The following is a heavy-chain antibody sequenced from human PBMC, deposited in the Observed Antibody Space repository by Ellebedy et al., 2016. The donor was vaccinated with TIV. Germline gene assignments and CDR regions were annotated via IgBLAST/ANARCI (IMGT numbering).Heavy chain of an antibody. CDR1: GFTFSNYA. J-gene: IGHJ4*02. CDR2: ISGSGGST. Sequence: GESLKISCAASGFTFSNYAMSWVRQAPGKGLEWVSGISGSGGSTYYAESVKGRFTISRDNSKNTLYLQMNTLRPEDTAVYYCAKRFHRVGVPGTFFGSWGQGTLVTVSS. CDR3: AKRFHRVGVPGTFFGS. V-gene: IGHV3-23*01. D-gene: IGHD6-19*01.